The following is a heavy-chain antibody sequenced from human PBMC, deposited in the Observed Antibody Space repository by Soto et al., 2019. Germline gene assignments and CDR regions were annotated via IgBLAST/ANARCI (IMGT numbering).Heavy chain of an antibody. J-gene: IGHJ6*02. CDR2: ISAYNGNT. CDR1: GYTFTSYG. D-gene: IGHD2-8*01. V-gene: IGHV1-18*01. Sequence: QVQLVQSGAEVKKPGASVKVSCKASGYTFTSYGISWVRQAPGQGLEWMGWISAYNGNTNYAQKLQCRVTMTTDTSTSTAYMELRSLRSDDTAVYYCARVPSGYCTNGVCYGIYYYYYGMDVWGQGTTVTVSS. CDR3: ARVPSGYCTNGVCYGIYYYYYGMDV.